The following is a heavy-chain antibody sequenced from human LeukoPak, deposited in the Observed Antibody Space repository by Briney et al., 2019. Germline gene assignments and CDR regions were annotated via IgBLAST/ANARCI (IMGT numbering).Heavy chain of an antibody. CDR2: INPNSGGT. Sequence: ASVKVSCKASGYTFTGYYMHWVRQAPGQGLEWMGWINPNSGGTNYAQKFQGRVTMTRDTSNSTAYMELSRLRSDDTAVYYCARGGNYGPEDYYYMDVWGKGTTVTVSS. CDR3: ARGGNYGPEDYYYMDV. CDR1: GYTFTGYY. J-gene: IGHJ6*03. D-gene: IGHD4-17*01. V-gene: IGHV1-2*02.